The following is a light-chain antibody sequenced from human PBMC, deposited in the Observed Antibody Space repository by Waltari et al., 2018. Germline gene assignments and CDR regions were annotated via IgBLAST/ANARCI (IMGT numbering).Light chain of an antibody. J-gene: IGLJ3*02. Sequence: QSALTQPASVSGSPGQSITISCTGTSSDIGSYSLVSWYQQHPGKAPKLIIYDVSERPSGISNRFSGSKSGNTASLAISGLQAEDEADYYCCSYTGSYTLAFGGGT. V-gene: IGLV2-23*02. CDR2: DVS. CDR3: CSYTGSYTLA. CDR1: SSDIGSYSL.